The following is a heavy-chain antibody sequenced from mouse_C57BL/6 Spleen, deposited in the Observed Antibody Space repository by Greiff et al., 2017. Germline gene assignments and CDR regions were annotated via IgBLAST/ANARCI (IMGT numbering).Heavy chain of an antibody. V-gene: IGHV5-2*01. CDR1: EYEFPSHD. J-gene: IGHJ1*03. CDR2: INSDGGST. CDR3: ARQGDSSGPYWYFDV. D-gene: IGHD3-2*02. Sequence: EVNLVESGGGLVQPGESLKLSCESNEYEFPSHDMSWVRKTPEKRLELVAAINSDGGSTYYPDTMERRFIISRDNTKKTLYLQMSSLRSEDTALYYCARQGDSSGPYWYFDVWGTGTTVTVSS.